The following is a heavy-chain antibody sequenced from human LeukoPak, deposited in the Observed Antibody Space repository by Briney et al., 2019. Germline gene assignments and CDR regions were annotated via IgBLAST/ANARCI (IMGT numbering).Heavy chain of an antibody. V-gene: IGHV3-33*01. D-gene: IGHD6-19*01. CDR1: GFTFSSYG. CDR3: ARDRIAVAGTFDY. CDR2: IWYDGSNK. J-gene: IGHJ4*02. Sequence: PGTSLRLSCAASGFTFSSYGMHWVRQAPGKGLEWVAVIWYDGSNKYYADSVKGRFTISRDNSKNTLYLQMNSLRAEDTAVYYCARDRIAVAGTFDYWGQGTLVTVSS.